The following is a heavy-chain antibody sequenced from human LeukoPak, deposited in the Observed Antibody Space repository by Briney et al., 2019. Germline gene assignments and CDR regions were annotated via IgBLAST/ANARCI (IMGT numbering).Heavy chain of an antibody. CDR2: MYYDGSS. J-gene: IGHJ4*02. CDR1: GGSINSGTFY. CDR3: ASLTRVATIPPY. V-gene: IGHV4-39*01. Sequence: PSETLSLTCTVSGGSINSGTFYWGWIRQPPGKGLEWIGSMYYDGSSYYNPSLKSRVTTSVDTSKNQFSLKLTSVTAADTAVYYCASLTRVATIPPYWGQGTLVTVSS. D-gene: IGHD5-12*01.